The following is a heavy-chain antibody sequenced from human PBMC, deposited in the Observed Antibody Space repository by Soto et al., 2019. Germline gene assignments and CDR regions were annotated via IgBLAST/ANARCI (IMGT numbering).Heavy chain of an antibody. CDR1: GFTVSSNY. CDR2: IYSGGST. V-gene: IGHV3-66*01. J-gene: IGHJ3*02. Sequence: GGSLRLSCAASGFTVSSNYMSWVRQAPGKGLEWVSVIYSGGSTYYADSVKGRFTISRDNSKNTLYLQMNSLRAEDTAVYYCARYDYGNYGGAFDIWGQGTVVTVSS. D-gene: IGHD4-17*01. CDR3: ARYDYGNYGGAFDI.